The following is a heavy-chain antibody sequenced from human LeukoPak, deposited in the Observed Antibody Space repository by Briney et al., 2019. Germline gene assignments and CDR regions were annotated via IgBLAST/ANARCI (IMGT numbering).Heavy chain of an antibody. V-gene: IGHV1-18*01. Sequence: ASVKVSCKASGYTFTSYGISWVRQAPGQGLEWMGWIGAYNGNTNYAQKLQGRVTMTTDTSTSTAYMELRSLRSDDTAVYYCARVYPPPDYYYGMDVWGQGTTVTVSS. CDR2: IGAYNGNT. J-gene: IGHJ6*02. CDR1: GYTFTSYG. CDR3: ARVYPPPDYYYGMDV.